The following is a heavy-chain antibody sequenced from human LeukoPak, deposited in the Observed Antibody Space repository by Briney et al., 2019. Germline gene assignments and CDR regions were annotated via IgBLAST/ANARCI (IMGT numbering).Heavy chain of an antibody. J-gene: IGHJ3*02. CDR1: GGSFSGYY. V-gene: IGHV4-34*01. D-gene: IGHD3-22*01. CDR3: ARGDYYYHSSGYCHDAFDI. Sequence: SETLSLTCAVYGGSFSGYYWSWIRQPPGKGLEWIGEINQSGSTNYNPSLKSRVTISVDTSKNQFSLKLSSVTAADTAVYYCARGDYYYHSSGYCHDAFDIWGQGTMVTVSS. CDR2: INQSGST.